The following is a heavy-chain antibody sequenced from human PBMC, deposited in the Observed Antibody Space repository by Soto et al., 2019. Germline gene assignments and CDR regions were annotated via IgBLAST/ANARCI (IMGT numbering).Heavy chain of an antibody. CDR2: IFYSGST. J-gene: IGHJ3*02. V-gene: IGHV4-39*01. CDR3: ARPPTASLDAFDI. CDR1: GGSISSSRYY. Sequence: SETLSLTCTVSGGSISSSRYYWGWIRQPPGKGLEWTGSIFYSGSTYHNPSLKSRVTISVDTSKNQFSLKLSSVTAADTAVYYCARPPTASLDAFDIWGQGTMVTVSS.